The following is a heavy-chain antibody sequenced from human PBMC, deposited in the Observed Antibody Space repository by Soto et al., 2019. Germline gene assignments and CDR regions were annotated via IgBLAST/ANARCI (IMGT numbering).Heavy chain of an antibody. CDR3: ARGQGYCSGGSCYSNWFDP. Sequence: SETLSLTCTVSGGSISSGDYYWSWIRQPPGKGLEWIGYIYYSGSTYYNPSLKSRVTISVDTSKNQFSLKLSSVTAADTAVYYCARGQGYCSGGSCYSNWFDPWGQGTLVTVSS. J-gene: IGHJ5*02. D-gene: IGHD2-15*01. CDR2: IYYSGST. CDR1: GGSISSGDYY. V-gene: IGHV4-30-4*01.